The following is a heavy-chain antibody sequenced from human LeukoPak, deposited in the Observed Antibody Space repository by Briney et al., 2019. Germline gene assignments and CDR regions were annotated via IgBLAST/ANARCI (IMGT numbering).Heavy chain of an antibody. D-gene: IGHD2-21*02. CDR2: IWYDGSNK. CDR1: GFTFSSYG. CDR3: ARDKSDFPPRVAGGMDV. V-gene: IGHV3-33*01. J-gene: IGHJ6*02. Sequence: GGSLRLSCAASGFTFSSYGMHWVRQAPGKGLEWVAVIWYDGSNKYYADSVKGRFTISRDNSKNTLYLQMNSLRAEDTAVYYCARDKSDFPPRVAGGMDVWGQGTTVTVSS.